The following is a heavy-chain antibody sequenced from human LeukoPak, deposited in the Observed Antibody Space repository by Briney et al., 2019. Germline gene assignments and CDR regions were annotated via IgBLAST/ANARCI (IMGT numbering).Heavy chain of an antibody. CDR2: IYTSEST. J-gene: IGHJ5*02. CDR1: GGSISSGSYY. V-gene: IGHV4-61*02. D-gene: IGHD2-2*02. Sequence: PSQTLSLTCTVSGGSISSGSYYWSWIRQPAGKGLEWIGRIYTSESTNYNPSLKSRVTISVDTSKNQFSLKLSSVTAADTAVYYCAREISSTSCYTCWFDPWGQGTLVTVSS. CDR3: AREISSTSCYTCWFDP.